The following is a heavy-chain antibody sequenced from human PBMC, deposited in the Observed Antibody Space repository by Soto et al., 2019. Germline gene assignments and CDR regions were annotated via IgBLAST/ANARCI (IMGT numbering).Heavy chain of an antibody. CDR2: IIPIFGTA. CDR3: ARLHDYGDYVSSY. V-gene: IGHV1-69*13. CDR1: GGTFSSYT. D-gene: IGHD4-17*01. J-gene: IGHJ4*02. Sequence: GASVKVSCKPSGGTFSSYTINWVRQAPGQGLEWMGGIIPIFGTANYAQKFQGRVTITADESTSTAYMELSSLRSEDTAVYYCARLHDYGDYVSSYWGQGTLVTVSS.